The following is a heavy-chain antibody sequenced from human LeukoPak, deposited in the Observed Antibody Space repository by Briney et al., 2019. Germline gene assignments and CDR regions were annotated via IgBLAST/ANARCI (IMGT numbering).Heavy chain of an antibody. CDR3: ARGGLAFDY. D-gene: IGHD3-16*01. Sequence: GGSLRLSCAASGFTLSSYSMNWVRQAPGKGLEWVSYISSSSTIYYADSVKGRFTISRDNAKNSLYLQMNSLRAEDTAVYYCARGGLAFDYWGQGTLVTVSS. J-gene: IGHJ4*02. CDR1: GFTLSSYS. V-gene: IGHV3-48*01. CDR2: ISSSSTI.